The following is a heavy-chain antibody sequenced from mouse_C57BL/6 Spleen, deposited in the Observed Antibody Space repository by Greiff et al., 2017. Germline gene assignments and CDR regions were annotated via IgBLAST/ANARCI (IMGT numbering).Heavy chain of an antibody. CDR1: GYTFTSSW. J-gene: IGHJ4*01. CDR2: IHPNSGST. Sequence: VQLQQPGAELVKPGASVKLSCKASGYTFTSSWMHWVKQRPGQGLEWIGMIHPNSGSTNYNEKLKSKATLTVDKASSTAYMQLSSLTSEDSAVYDCARAAMDYWGQGTSVTFST. CDR3: ARAAMDY. V-gene: IGHV1-64*01.